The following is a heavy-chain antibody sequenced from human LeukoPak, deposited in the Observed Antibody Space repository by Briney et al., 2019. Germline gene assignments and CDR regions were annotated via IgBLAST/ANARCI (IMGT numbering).Heavy chain of an antibody. CDR3: AKGGAYGSGFFDY. D-gene: IGHD3-10*01. CDR1: GFTFSSYA. Sequence: LAGGSLRLSCAASGFTFSSYAMSWVRQAPGKGLEWVSAISGSGGSTYYADSVKGRFTISRDNSKNTLYLQMNSLRAEDTAVYYCAKGGAYGSGFFDYWGQGTLVTVSS. V-gene: IGHV3-23*01. J-gene: IGHJ4*02. CDR2: ISGSGGST.